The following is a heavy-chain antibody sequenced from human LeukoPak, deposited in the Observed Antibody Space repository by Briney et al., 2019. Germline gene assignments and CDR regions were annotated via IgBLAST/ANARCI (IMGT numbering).Heavy chain of an antibody. Sequence: GGSLRLSCAASGFTFSSYEMNWVRQAPGKGLEWVSYISSSGSTIYYADSVKGRFIISRDNSKNTLYLQMNSLRAEDTAVYYCARYSGTFSNSYFDCWGQGTLVTVSS. V-gene: IGHV3-48*03. J-gene: IGHJ4*02. CDR3: ARYSGTFSNSYFDC. CDR1: GFTFSSYE. D-gene: IGHD1-26*01. CDR2: ISSSGSTI.